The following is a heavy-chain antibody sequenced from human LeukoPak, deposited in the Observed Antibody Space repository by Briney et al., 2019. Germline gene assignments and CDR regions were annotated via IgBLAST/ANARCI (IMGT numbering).Heavy chain of an antibody. Sequence: SETLSLTCAVYGGSFSGYYWSWIRQPPGKGLEWIGEINHSGSTNYNPSLKSRVTISVDTSKNRFSLKLSSVTAADTAVYYCARVEDYLDAFDIWGQGTMVTVSS. J-gene: IGHJ3*02. CDR1: GGSFSGYY. CDR2: INHSGST. D-gene: IGHD3-16*01. CDR3: ARVEDYLDAFDI. V-gene: IGHV4-34*01.